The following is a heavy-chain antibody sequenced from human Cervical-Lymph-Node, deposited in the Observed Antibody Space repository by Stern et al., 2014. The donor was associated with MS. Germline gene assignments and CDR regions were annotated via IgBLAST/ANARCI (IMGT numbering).Heavy chain of an antibody. V-gene: IGHV2-5*02. CDR2: IYWDNNK. J-gene: IGHJ3*02. Sequence: QVTLKESGPTLVRPTQTLTLTCTFSGFSLSTTGVRVGWIRRPPGKALEWLALIYWDNNKRYSPSLKRRLTITKDTSKNQVVLTMTNMDPMDTGTYYCAHPSRKDGYNNVAFDIWGPGTTVTVSS. CDR3: AHPSRKDGYNNVAFDI. CDR1: GFSLSTTGVR. D-gene: IGHD5-24*01.